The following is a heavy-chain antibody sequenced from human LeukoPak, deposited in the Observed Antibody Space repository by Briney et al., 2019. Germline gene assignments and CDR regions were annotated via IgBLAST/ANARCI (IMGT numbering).Heavy chain of an antibody. CDR2: ISGSGGST. V-gene: IGHV3-23*01. CDR3: ARNRAGSYFPDYFDY. D-gene: IGHD1-26*01. Sequence: GGSLRLSCSASGFTFNNYVMSWVRQAPGKGLEWVSSISGSGGSTNYADSVKGRFTLSRDNSKNTLYLQMNSLRAEDTAVYYCARNRAGSYFPDYFDYWGQGTLVTVSS. CDR1: GFTFNNYV. J-gene: IGHJ4*02.